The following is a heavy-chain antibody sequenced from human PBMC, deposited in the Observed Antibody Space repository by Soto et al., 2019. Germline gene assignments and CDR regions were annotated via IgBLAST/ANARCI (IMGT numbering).Heavy chain of an antibody. D-gene: IGHD6-6*01. CDR1: GGSVSSGDYY. CDR2: IFHSGNT. J-gene: IGHJ3*02. Sequence: SETLSLTCSVSGGSVSSGDYYWSWIRQNPGKGLEWIGYIFHSGNTYYNPSLKSRVSISVDTSKNHFSLKVTSMTDADTAVYYCARVGISSSDDFDIWGQGTAATVSS. CDR3: ARVGISSSDDFDI. V-gene: IGHV4-31*03.